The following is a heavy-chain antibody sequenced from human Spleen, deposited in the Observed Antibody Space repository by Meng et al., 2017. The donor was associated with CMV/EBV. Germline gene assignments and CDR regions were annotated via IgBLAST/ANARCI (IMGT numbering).Heavy chain of an antibody. Sequence: GGSLRLSCAASGFTFSSYAMSWVRQAPGKGLEWVSVIYSGGSSTYYADSVKGRFTISRDNSKNTLYLQMNSLRAEDTAVYYCAKDRGWFDPGGQGTLVTVSS. CDR2: IYSGGSST. J-gene: IGHJ5*02. V-gene: IGHV3-23*03. CDR1: GFTFSSYA. CDR3: AKDRGWFDP. D-gene: IGHD3-10*01.